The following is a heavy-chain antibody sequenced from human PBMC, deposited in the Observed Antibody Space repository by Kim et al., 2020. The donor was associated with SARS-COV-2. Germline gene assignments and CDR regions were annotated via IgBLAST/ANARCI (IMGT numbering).Heavy chain of an antibody. D-gene: IGHD5-18*01. V-gene: IGHV4-59*01. CDR3: ARERYSYYYSYGMDV. Sequence: PSHVTRTTLSGDTTKNQFSLKLSSVTAADTAVYYCARERYSYYYSYGMDVWGQGTTVTVSS. J-gene: IGHJ6*02.